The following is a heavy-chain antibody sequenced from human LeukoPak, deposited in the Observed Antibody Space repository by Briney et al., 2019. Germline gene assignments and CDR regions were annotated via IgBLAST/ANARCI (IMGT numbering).Heavy chain of an antibody. V-gene: IGHV3-7*01. CDR3: ARGLTLDYYYYMDV. CDR1: GFTFSSYW. D-gene: IGHD2-21*01. J-gene: IGHJ6*03. CDR2: IKQDGSEK. Sequence: PGGSLRLSCAASGFTFSSYWMSWVRQAPGKGLEWVANIKQDGSEKYYVDSVKGRFTISRDNAKNSLYLQMNSLRAEDTAVYYCARGLTLDYYYYMDVWGKGTTVTVSS.